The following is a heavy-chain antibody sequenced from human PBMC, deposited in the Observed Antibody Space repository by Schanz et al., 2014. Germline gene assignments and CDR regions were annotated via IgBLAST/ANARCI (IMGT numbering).Heavy chain of an antibody. D-gene: IGHD2-15*01. CDR2: IKSKTDGGTT. CDR1: GFTLSNAW. CDR3: TSAVRATFGYFAY. V-gene: IGHV3-15*02. Sequence: EEQLLESGGALVQPGGSLRLSCAASGFTLSNAWMSWVRQAPGKGVEWVGRIKSKTDGGTTDFAAPVKGRFSISRDDSKNTLYLQMNSLKTEDTAVYYCTSAVRATFGYFAYWGQGTLLVTVSS. J-gene: IGHJ4*02.